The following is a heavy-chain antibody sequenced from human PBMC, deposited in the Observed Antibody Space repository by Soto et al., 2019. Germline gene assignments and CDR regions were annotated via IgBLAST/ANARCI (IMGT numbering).Heavy chain of an antibody. CDR3: ARKLGTHPCTLY. CDR1: GYTFTSYY. V-gene: IGHV1-46*03. D-gene: IGHD1-1*01. J-gene: IGHJ4*02. CDR2: INPSGSST. Sequence: VASVKVSCKASGYTFTSYYMHWVRQAPGQGLEWMGIINPSGSSTSYAQKFQGRVTMTRDTSTSTVYMELSSLRSEDTAVYYCARKLGTHPCTLYWGQGTLVTVSS.